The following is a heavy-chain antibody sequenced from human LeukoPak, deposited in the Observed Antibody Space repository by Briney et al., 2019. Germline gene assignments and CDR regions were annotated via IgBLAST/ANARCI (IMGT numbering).Heavy chain of an antibody. Sequence: SQTLSLTCAVSGGSISSGGYSWSWIRQPPGKGLEWIGYIYHSGSTSYNPSLKSRVTISVDRSKNQFSLKLSSVTAADTAVYYCARGPYGDYGTHYYYGMDVWGQGTTVTVSS. V-gene: IGHV4-30-2*01. D-gene: IGHD4-17*01. CDR1: GGSISSGGYS. J-gene: IGHJ6*02. CDR2: IYHSGST. CDR3: ARGPYGDYGTHYYYGMDV.